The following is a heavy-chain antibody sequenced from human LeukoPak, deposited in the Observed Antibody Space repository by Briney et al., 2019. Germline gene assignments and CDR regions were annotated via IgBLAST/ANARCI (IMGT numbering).Heavy chain of an antibody. D-gene: IGHD3-22*01. CDR2: INPKSGGT. J-gene: IGHJ3*02. Sequence: ASVKVSCKASGYXFTDYYMHWVRQAPGQGLEWMGWINPKSGGTNHAQRFQGRVTMTRDTSISTAYMELNSLGSDDTAVYYCARQGGPMTVVVKVASDIWGQGTMVTVSS. CDR1: GYXFTDYY. V-gene: IGHV1-2*02. CDR3: ARQGGPMTVVVKVASDI.